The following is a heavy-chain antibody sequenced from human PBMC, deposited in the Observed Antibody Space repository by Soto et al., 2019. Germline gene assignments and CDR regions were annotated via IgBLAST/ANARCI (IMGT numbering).Heavy chain of an antibody. D-gene: IGHD3-10*01. CDR1: GGSISSYD. CDR3: ARVPHYGSGSYFSWFDP. J-gene: IGHJ5*02. Sequence: SETLSLTCTVSGGSISSYDWSWIRQPPGKGLEWIGYIYYSGSTNYNPSLKSRVTISVDTSKNQFSLKLSSVTAADTAVYYCARVPHYGSGSYFSWFDPWGQGTLVTVSS. V-gene: IGHV4-59*01. CDR2: IYYSGST.